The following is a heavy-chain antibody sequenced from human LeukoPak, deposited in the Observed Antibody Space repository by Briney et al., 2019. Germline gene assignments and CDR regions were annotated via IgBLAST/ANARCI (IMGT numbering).Heavy chain of an antibody. V-gene: IGHV3-48*03. CDR1: GFTFSSYE. Sequence: GGSLRLSCAASGFTFSSYEMNWVRQDPGKGLEWISYISSSGRTIYYADSVKGRFTISRDNAKNSLYLQMNSLRVEDTAVYYCARGSLTGEYGMDVWGQGTTVTVSS. J-gene: IGHJ6*02. CDR2: ISSSGRTI. D-gene: IGHD1-20*01. CDR3: ARGSLTGEYGMDV.